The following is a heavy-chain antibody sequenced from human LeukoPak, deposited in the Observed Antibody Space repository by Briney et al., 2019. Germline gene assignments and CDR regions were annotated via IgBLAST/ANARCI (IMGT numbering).Heavy chain of an antibody. CDR1: GYTFTGHY. CDR3: ARVCDRVCDFSPGY. J-gene: IGHJ4*02. D-gene: IGHD3-3*01. Sequence: ASVKVSCKASGYTFTGHYMHWVRQAPGQGLEWMGWINPNSGGTNYAQKFQGRVTMTRDTSISTAYMELSRLRSDDTAVYYCARVCDRVCDFSPGYWGQGTLVTVSS. V-gene: IGHV1-2*02. CDR2: INPNSGGT.